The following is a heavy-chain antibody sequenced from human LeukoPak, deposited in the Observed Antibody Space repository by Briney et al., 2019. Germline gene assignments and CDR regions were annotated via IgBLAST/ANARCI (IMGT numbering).Heavy chain of an antibody. CDR1: GGTFSSYA. V-gene: IGHV1-69*05. Sequence: SVKVSCKASGGTFSSYAISWVRQAPGQGLEWMGRIIPIFGTANYAQKFQGRVTMTRDTSISTAYMELSRLRSDDTAVYYCAAGIVVVPAATRGFDYWGQGTLVTVSS. CDR3: AAGIVVVPAATRGFDY. CDR2: IIPIFGTA. J-gene: IGHJ4*02. D-gene: IGHD2-2*01.